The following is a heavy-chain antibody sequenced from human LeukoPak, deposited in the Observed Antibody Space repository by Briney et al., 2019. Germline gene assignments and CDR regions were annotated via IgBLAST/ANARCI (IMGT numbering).Heavy chain of an antibody. D-gene: IGHD6-19*01. V-gene: IGHV3-74*01. CDR2: INSVGSST. CDR1: GFTFSSFW. J-gene: IGHJ4*02. Sequence: GGSLRLSCAASGFTFSSFWMHWVRHAPGKGLVWVSRINSVGSSTSYADSVKGRFTISRDNAKNTLYLQMNSLRAEDTAVYYCARERTSGWDAFDFWGQGTLVTVS. CDR3: ARERTSGWDAFDF.